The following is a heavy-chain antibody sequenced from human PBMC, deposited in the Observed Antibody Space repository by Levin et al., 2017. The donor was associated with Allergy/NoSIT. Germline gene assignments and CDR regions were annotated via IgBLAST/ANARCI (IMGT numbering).Heavy chain of an antibody. V-gene: IGHV5-51*01. CDR2: IYPGDSDT. D-gene: IGHD6-6*01. Sequence: GGSLRLSCKGSGYSFTSYWIGWVRQMPGKGLEWMGIIYPGDSDTRYSPSFQGQVTISADKSISTAYLQWSSLKASDTAMYYCARRGAARTEYYFDYWGQGTLVTVSS. J-gene: IGHJ4*02. CDR3: ARRGAARTEYYFDY. CDR1: GYSFTSYW.